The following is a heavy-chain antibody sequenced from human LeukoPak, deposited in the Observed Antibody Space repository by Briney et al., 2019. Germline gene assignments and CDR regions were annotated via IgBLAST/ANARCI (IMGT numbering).Heavy chain of an antibody. Sequence: GGSLRLSCAASGFTFSRYWMSWVRQAPGKGLEWVANINQDESEKYYVDSVKGRFTISRDNAKNSLYLQMNSLRAEDTAVYYCARGKEPVAGSLSHFDYWGQGTLVTVSS. CDR2: INQDESEK. J-gene: IGHJ4*02. D-gene: IGHD6-19*01. CDR1: GFTFSRYW. CDR3: ARGKEPVAGSLSHFDY. V-gene: IGHV3-7*01.